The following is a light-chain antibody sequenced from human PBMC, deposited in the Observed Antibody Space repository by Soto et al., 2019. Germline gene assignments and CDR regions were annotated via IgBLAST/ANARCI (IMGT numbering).Light chain of an antibody. CDR3: QQYNNWPRT. CDR1: QSISST. CDR2: GAS. V-gene: IGKV3-15*01. Sequence: EIVMTQSPATLSVSPGERATLSCRASQSISSTLAWYQQKPGQPPRILMYGASVRAAGIPARFSGSGSETEFTFSISSLLSEDFAVYYCQQYNNWPRTFGQGTKV. J-gene: IGKJ1*01.